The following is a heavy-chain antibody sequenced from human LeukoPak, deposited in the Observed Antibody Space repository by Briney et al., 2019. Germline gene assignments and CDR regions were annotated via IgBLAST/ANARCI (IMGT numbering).Heavy chain of an antibody. D-gene: IGHD3-10*01. CDR1: GFTFSDYY. Sequence: PGGSLRLSCADSGFTFSDYYMSWIRQAPGKGLEWVSYISSSDSYTNYADSVKGRFTISRDNAKNSLYLQMNSLRAEDTAVYYCAISGLGFGEFRGLDYWGQGTLVTVSS. CDR2: ISSSDSYT. CDR3: AISGLGFGEFRGLDY. J-gene: IGHJ4*02. V-gene: IGHV3-11*03.